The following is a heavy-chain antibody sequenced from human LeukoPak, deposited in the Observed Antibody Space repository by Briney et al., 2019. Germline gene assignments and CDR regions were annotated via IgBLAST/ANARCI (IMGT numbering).Heavy chain of an antibody. CDR2: IIPIFGTA. CDR3: ARAVWSGYDPSNGMDV. J-gene: IGHJ6*04. V-gene: IGHV1-69*01. Sequence: SVKVSCKASGGTFSSYAISWVRQAPGQGLEWMGGIIPIFGTANYAQKFQGRVTITADESTSTAYMELSSLRSEDTAVYHCARAVWSGYDPSNGMDVWGKGTTVTVSS. D-gene: IGHD5-12*01. CDR1: GGTFSSYA.